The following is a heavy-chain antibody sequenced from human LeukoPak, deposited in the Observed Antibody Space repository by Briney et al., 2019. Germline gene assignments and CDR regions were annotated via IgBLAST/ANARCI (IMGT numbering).Heavy chain of an antibody. CDR3: ARVAARSYYYYYYMDV. CDR1: GGTFSSYA. Sequence: SVKVSCKASGGTFSSYAISWVRQAPGQGLEWLGGIIPIFGTANYAQKFQGRVTITADESTSTAYMELSSLRSEDTAVYYCARVAARSYYYYYYMDVWGKGTTVTVSS. D-gene: IGHD6-6*01. J-gene: IGHJ6*03. CDR2: IIPIFGTA. V-gene: IGHV1-69*01.